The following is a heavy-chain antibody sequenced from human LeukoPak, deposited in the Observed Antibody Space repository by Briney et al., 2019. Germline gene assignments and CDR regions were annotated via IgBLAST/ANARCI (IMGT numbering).Heavy chain of an antibody. Sequence: GGSLRLSCAASGFTFSSYWMSWVRQAPGKGLEWVANIKQDGSEKYYVDSVKGRFTISRDNAKNSLYLQMNSLRAEDTAVYYCARNPSLHIVVVTAIDYWGLGTLVTVSS. J-gene: IGHJ4*02. CDR2: IKQDGSEK. CDR1: GFTFSSYW. D-gene: IGHD2-21*02. V-gene: IGHV3-7*01. CDR3: ARNPSLHIVVVTAIDY.